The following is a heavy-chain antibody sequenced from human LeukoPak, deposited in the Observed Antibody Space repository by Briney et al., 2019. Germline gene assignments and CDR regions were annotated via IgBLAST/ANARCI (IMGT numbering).Heavy chain of an antibody. CDR1: GFTFSSYW. D-gene: IGHD5-18*01. V-gene: IGHV3-7*01. CDR2: IKQDGSEK. Sequence: GGSPRLSCAASGFTFSSYWMSWVRQAPGKGLEWVANIKQDGSEKYYVDSVKGRFTIPRDNAKNSLYLQMNSLRAEDTAVYCCARPRGTAMVGLGFDYWGQGTLVTVSS. CDR3: ARPRGTAMVGLGFDY. J-gene: IGHJ4*02.